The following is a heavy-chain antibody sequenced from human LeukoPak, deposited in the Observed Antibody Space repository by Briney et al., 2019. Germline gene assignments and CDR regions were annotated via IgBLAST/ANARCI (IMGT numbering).Heavy chain of an antibody. J-gene: IGHJ5*02. CDR2: LYYSGST. V-gene: IGHV4-59*08. CDR3: ARMVEYYDHLTGYSKPYSWFDP. Sequence: SETLSLTCTVSNGSINSYYWSWIRQPPGKELEWIGHLYYSGSTNYNPSLKSRVTISADTSKNQFSLKLSSVTAADTAVYYCARMVEYYDHLTGYSKPYSWFDPWGQGTLVTVSS. CDR1: NGSINSYY. D-gene: IGHD3-9*01.